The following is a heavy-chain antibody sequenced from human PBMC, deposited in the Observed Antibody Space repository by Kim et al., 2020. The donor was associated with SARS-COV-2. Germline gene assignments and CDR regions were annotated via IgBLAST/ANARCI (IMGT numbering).Heavy chain of an antibody. CDR3: AKARYDYGWGRYRDTTYYFDS. CDR1: GFTFSSYA. V-gene: IGHV3-23*01. Sequence: GGSLRLSCVASGFTFSSYAMSWVRQAPGKGLEWVSDISGSGSSTYYADSVKGRFTISRDNSKNTLYLQMNSLRAEDTAVYYCAKARYDYGWGRYRDTTYYFDSWGQGTLVTVSS. D-gene: IGHD3-16*02. CDR2: ISGSGSST. J-gene: IGHJ4*02.